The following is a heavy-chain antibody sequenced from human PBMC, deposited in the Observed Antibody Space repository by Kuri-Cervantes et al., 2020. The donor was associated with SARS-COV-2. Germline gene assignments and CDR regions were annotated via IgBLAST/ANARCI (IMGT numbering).Heavy chain of an antibody. CDR3: ARKQLVLGTFDY. V-gene: IGHV4-38-2*02. Sequence: SETLSLTCTVSGYSISSGYYWGWIRQPPGKGLEWIGSIYYSGSTYYNPSLKSRVTISVDTSKNQFSLKLSSVTAADTAVYYCARKQLVLGTFDYWGQGTLVTVSS. J-gene: IGHJ4*02. CDR2: IYYSGST. D-gene: IGHD6-6*01. CDR1: GYSISSGYY.